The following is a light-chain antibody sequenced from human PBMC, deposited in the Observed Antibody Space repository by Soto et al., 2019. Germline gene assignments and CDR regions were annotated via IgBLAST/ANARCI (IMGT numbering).Light chain of an antibody. CDR3: CSYAGIYV. V-gene: IGLV2-23*01. J-gene: IGLJ1*01. Sequence: QSALTQPASVSGSPGQSITISCTGTSSDVGSYNLVSWYQQHPGKAPKLMIYEGSKRPSGVPNRFSGSKSGNTASLTISGLQAEDEADYYCCSYAGIYVFGNGTKVTVL. CDR1: SSDVGSYNL. CDR2: EGS.